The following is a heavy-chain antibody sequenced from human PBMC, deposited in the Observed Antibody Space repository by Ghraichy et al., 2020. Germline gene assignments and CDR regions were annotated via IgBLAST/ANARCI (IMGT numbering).Heavy chain of an antibody. Sequence: GGSLRLSCAASGFTFSSYAMSWVRQAPGKGLEWAPAISGSGGSTYYADSVKGRFTISRDNSKNTLYLQMNSLRAEDTAVYYCAARYCSGGSCYSSPFDYWGQGTLVTVSS. J-gene: IGHJ4*02. V-gene: IGHV3-23*01. CDR2: ISGSGGST. CDR1: GFTFSSYA. CDR3: AARYCSGGSCYSSPFDY. D-gene: IGHD2-15*01.